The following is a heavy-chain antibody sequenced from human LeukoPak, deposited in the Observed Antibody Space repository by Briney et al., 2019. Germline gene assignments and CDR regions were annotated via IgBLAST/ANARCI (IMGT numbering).Heavy chain of an antibody. V-gene: IGHV4-59*12. CDR3: AREADSWFDP. J-gene: IGHJ5*02. CDR2: IYYSGST. CDR1: GGSISSYY. Sequence: SETLSLTCTVSGGSISSYYWSWIRQPPGKGLEWIGYIYYSGSTNYNPSLKSRVTISVDTSKNQFSLKLSSVTAADTAVYYCAREADSWFDPWGQGTLVTVSS. D-gene: IGHD3-22*01.